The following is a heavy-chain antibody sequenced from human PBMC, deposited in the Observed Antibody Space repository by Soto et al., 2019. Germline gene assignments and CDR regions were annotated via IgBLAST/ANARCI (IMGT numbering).Heavy chain of an antibody. J-gene: IGHJ5*02. Sequence: SETLSLTCTVSGGSISSYYWSWIRQPPGKGLEWIGYIYYSGSTNYNPSLKSRVTISVDTSKNQFSLKLSSVTAADTAVYYCAREGDQDGGHWFDPWGQGTLVTVSS. D-gene: IGHD2-21*02. CDR3: AREGDQDGGHWFDP. CDR2: IYYSGST. CDR1: GGSISSYY. V-gene: IGHV4-59*01.